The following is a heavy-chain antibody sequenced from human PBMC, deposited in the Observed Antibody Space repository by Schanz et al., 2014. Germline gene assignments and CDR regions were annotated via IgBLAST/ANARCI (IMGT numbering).Heavy chain of an antibody. CDR2: ISYSGST. J-gene: IGHJ3*02. CDR3: ARDRGHGDLPGDI. CDR1: GGSISSGGYY. D-gene: IGHD4-17*01. V-gene: IGHV4-31*03. Sequence: QVQLQESGPGLVKPSQTLSLTCTVSGGSISSGGYYWSWIRQHPGKGLEWIGYISYSGSTYYNPSLKSRVTISVDTSKNQFSLNLSSATAADTAVHYCARDRGHGDLPGDIWGQGTMVTVSS.